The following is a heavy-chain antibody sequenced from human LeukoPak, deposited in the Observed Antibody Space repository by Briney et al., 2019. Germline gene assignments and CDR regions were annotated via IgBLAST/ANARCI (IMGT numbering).Heavy chain of an antibody. CDR3: ARDAIVGATQGYFDL. Sequence: PRGSLKNSRVGSGYNFFPYLIGWVRQVPGKGPEWMGGIYPGDSDTRYSPSFQGQVTISADKSINTAYLQWSNLEASDTAMYFCARDAIVGATQGYFDLWGRGTLVTVSS. V-gene: IGHV5-51*01. D-gene: IGHD1-26*01. J-gene: IGHJ2*01. CDR1: GYNFFPYL. CDR2: IYPGDSDT.